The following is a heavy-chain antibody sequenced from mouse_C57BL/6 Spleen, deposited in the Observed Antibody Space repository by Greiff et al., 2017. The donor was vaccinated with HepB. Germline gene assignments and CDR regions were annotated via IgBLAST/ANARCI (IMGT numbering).Heavy chain of an antibody. CDR2: IYPGDGDT. CDR3: ARRGYYGSSYFDV. Sequence: VQLQQSGPELVKPGASVKISCKASGYAFSSSWMNWVKQRPGKGLEWIGRIYPGDGDTNYNGKFKGKATLTADKSSSTAYMQLSSLTSEDSAVYFCARRGYYGSSYFDVWGTRTTVTVSS. D-gene: IGHD1-1*01. V-gene: IGHV1-82*01. CDR1: GYAFSSSW. J-gene: IGHJ1*03.